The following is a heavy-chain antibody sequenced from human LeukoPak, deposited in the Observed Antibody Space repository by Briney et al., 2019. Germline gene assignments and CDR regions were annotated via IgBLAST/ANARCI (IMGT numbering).Heavy chain of an antibody. Sequence: GGSLRLSCAASGFTFSSYSMTWVRQAPGKGLEWVSSISSSSRYIYYADSMKGRFTISRDNAKNSLYLQMNSLRAEDTAVYYCARVLRYCSGGNCYSGGLGYMDVWGKGTTVTISS. D-gene: IGHD2-15*01. CDR3: ARVLRYCSGGNCYSGGLGYMDV. V-gene: IGHV3-21*04. J-gene: IGHJ6*03. CDR1: GFTFSSYS. CDR2: ISSSSRYI.